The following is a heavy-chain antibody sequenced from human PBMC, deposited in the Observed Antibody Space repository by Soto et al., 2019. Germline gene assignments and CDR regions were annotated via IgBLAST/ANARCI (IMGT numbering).Heavy chain of an antibody. CDR1: GGSISSGGYF. CDR2: IFYSGTT. D-gene: IGHD1-1*01. Sequence: PSETLSLTCTVSGGSISSGGYFWSWIRQPPGKGLEWIGNIFYSGTTYYNPSLKSRVTISVDTSKNQFSLKLSSVTAADTAVYFCARGVRYWGQGTLVTVSS. J-gene: IGHJ4*02. V-gene: IGHV4-31*03. CDR3: ARGVRY.